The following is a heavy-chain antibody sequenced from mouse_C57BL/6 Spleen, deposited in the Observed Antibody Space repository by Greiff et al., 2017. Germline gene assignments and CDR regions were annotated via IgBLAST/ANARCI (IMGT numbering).Heavy chain of an antibody. J-gene: IGHJ4*01. V-gene: IGHV1-39*01. CDR3: ARSSDYDGRSYAGDY. D-gene: IGHD2-4*01. CDR2: INPNYGTT. Sequence: VHVKQSGPELVKPGASVKISCKASGYSFTDYNMNWVKQSNGKSLEWIGVINPNYGTTSYNQKFKGKATLTVDQSSSTAYMQLNSLTSEDSAVYYCARSSDYDGRSYAGDYWGQGTSVTVSS. CDR1: GYSFTDYN.